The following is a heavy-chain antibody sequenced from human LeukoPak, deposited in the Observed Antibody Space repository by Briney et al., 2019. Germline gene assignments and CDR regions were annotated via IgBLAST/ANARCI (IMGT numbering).Heavy chain of an antibody. CDR3: AKAGGGYCSSTSCYLYY. CDR2: ISWNSGSI. CDR1: GFTFDDYA. J-gene: IGHJ4*02. V-gene: IGHV3-9*01. Sequence: GGSLRLSCAASGFTFDDYAMHWVRQAPGKGLEWVSGISWNSGSIGYADSVKGRFTISRDNSKNTLYLQMNSLRAEDTAVYYCAKAGGGYCSSTSCYLYYWGQGTLVTVSS. D-gene: IGHD2-2*01.